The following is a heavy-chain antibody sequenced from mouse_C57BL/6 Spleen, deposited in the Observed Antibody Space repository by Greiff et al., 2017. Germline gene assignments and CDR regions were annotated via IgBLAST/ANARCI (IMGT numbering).Heavy chain of an antibody. CDR1: GYTFTSYW. Sequence: QVQLQQPGAELVMPGASVKLSCKASGYTFTSYWMHWVKQRPGQGLEWIGEIDPSDSYTNYNQKFKGKSTLTVDKSSSTAYMQLSSLTSEDSAVYYCARRGLYYDWGYARDYWGQGTSVTVSS. D-gene: IGHD2-4*01. J-gene: IGHJ4*01. V-gene: IGHV1-69*01. CDR2: IDPSDSYT. CDR3: ARRGLYYDWGYARDY.